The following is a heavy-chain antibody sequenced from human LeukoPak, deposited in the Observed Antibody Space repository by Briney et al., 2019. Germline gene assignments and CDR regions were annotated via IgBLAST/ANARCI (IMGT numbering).Heavy chain of an antibody. D-gene: IGHD2-21*01. J-gene: IGHJ5*02. CDR1: GYTFTFYY. Sequence: ASVKVSCKTSGYTFTFYYIHWVRQAPGQGLEWMGIINPHADSTTYAQKFQGRVTMTRDMSTSTVYMELSSLRSEDTAVYYCAGGDGAKGWFDPWGQGTLVTVSS. CDR2: INPHADST. V-gene: IGHV1-46*01. CDR3: AGGDGAKGWFDP.